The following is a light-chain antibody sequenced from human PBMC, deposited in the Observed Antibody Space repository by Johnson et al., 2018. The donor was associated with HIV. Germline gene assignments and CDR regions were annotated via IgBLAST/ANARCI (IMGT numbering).Light chain of an antibody. CDR2: ENN. CDR3: GTWDSSLSAPYV. CDR1: SSNIGNNY. Sequence: QSVLTQPPSVSAAPGQKVTISCSGSSSNIGNNYVSWFQHLPGTAPKLLIYENNKRPSGIPDRFSGSKSGTSATLGITGLKTGDEADYYCGTWDSSLSAPYVFGTWTKVTVL. J-gene: IGLJ1*01. V-gene: IGLV1-51*02.